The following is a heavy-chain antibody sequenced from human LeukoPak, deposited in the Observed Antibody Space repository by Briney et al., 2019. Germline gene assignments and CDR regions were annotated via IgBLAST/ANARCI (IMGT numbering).Heavy chain of an antibody. J-gene: IGHJ6*02. CDR1: GYTLTELS. CDR2: FDPEDGET. D-gene: IGHD4-23*01. Sequence: EASVKVSCKVSGYTLTELSMHWVRQAPGKGLEWMGGFDPEDGETIYAQKFQGRVTMTEDTSTDTAYMELSSLRSEDTAVYYCATDRGTTVVSKYYYYCGMDVWGQGTTVTVSS. CDR3: ATDRGTTVVSKYYYYCGMDV. V-gene: IGHV1-24*01.